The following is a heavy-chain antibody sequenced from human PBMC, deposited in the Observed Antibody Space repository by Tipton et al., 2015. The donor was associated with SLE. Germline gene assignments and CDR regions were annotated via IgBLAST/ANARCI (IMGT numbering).Heavy chain of an antibody. Sequence: TLSLTCAVYGGSFSGYYWSWVRRPPGKGLGWIGEINHSGSTNYNPSLKSRVTISVDTSKKQFSLELSSVTAADTAVYYCARHDTNYGRNWFDPWGQGTLVTVSS. CDR1: GGSFSGYY. CDR2: INHSGST. CDR3: ARHDTNYGRNWFDP. V-gene: IGHV4-34*01. J-gene: IGHJ5*02. D-gene: IGHD2-8*01.